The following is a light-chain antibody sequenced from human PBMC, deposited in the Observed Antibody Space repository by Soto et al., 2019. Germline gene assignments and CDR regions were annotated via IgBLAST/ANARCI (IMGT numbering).Light chain of an antibody. CDR1: QSISSN. Sequence: ERVMTQSPATLSVSPGERATLSCRASQSISSNLAWYQQKPGQAPRLLIYGASTRATGIPARFSGSGSGTEFTLTISSLQSEDFAVYYCQQYNNWPFTFGPGTKVIS. V-gene: IGKV3-15*01. J-gene: IGKJ3*01. CDR3: QQYNNWPFT. CDR2: GAS.